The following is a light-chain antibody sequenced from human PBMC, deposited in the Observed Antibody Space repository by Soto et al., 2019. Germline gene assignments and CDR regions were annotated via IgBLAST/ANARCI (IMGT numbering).Light chain of an antibody. CDR1: SSNIGAGYD. J-gene: IGLJ2*01. CDR2: GNS. Sequence: QSVLTQPPSVSGAPGQRVTISCTGSSSNIGAGYDVHWYQQLPGTAPKLLIYGNSNRPSGVPDRVSGSKSVTSASLTITGLQAEDEADYYCQSYDSSLRGVFGGGTKLTVL. V-gene: IGLV1-40*01. CDR3: QSYDSSLRGV.